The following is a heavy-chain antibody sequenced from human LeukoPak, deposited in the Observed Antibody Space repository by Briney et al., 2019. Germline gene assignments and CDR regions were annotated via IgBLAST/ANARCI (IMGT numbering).Heavy chain of an antibody. Sequence: ASVKVSCKASGYTFTSYWIGWVRQMPGKGLEWMGIIYPGDSDTRYSPSFQGQVTISADKSISTAYLQWSSLKASDTAMYYCARGGNYYGSGSYYYFDYWGQGTLVTVSS. J-gene: IGHJ4*02. D-gene: IGHD3-10*01. V-gene: IGHV5-51*01. CDR2: IYPGDSDT. CDR3: ARGGNYYGSGSYYYFDY. CDR1: GYTFTSYW.